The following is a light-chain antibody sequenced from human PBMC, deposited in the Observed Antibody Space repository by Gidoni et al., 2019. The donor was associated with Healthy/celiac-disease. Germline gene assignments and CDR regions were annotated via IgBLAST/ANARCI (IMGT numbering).Light chain of an antibody. J-gene: IGKJ4*01. Sequence: IQLTQSPPSLSVSVGDRVTITCRASQSISSYLNWYQQKPGNAPTLLIYAASSLQSWDPSRFSGSGSETDFTLTISSLQPEEFATYYCQQSYSTLTFGGGTKVEIK. CDR1: QSISSY. V-gene: IGKV1-39*01. CDR2: AAS. CDR3: QQSYSTLT.